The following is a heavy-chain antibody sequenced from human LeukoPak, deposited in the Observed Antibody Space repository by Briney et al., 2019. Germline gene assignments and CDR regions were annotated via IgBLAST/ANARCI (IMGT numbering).Heavy chain of an antibody. V-gene: IGHV1-18*03. J-gene: IGHJ5*02. D-gene: IGHD3-10*01. CDR2: IHTYNGHT. Sequence: GASVKVSCKSSGYTFNSYGITWVRQAPGQGLEWMGWIHTYNGHTNYAQKLQGRVTITRDTSASTAYMELSSLRSEDMAVYYCARGAKFRSYGSGTYYTSLPFDPWGQGTLVTVSS. CDR1: GYTFNSYG. CDR3: ARGAKFRSYGSGTYYTSLPFDP.